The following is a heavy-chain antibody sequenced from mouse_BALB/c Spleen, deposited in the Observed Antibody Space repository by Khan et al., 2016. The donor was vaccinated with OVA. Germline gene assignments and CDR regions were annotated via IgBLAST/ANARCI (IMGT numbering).Heavy chain of an antibody. J-gene: IGHJ2*01. CDR3: ARPAYDGYYDY. V-gene: IGHV1S137*01. CDR1: DYTFTDYA. CDR2: ISTYSGNT. D-gene: IGHD2-3*01. Sequence: QVQLQQSGPELVRPGVSVKISCKGSDYTFTDYAMHWVKQSHAKSLEWIGLISTYSGNTNYNQKFKGKATMTVDKSSSTAYMELARLTSEDSAIYYCARPAYDGYYDYWGQGTTLTVSS.